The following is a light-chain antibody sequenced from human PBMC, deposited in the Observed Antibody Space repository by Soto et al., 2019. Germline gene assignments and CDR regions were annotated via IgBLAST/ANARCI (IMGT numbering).Light chain of an antibody. CDR1: QTISVW. CDR3: QQYHSYSVT. CDR2: DAS. J-gene: IGKJ4*01. V-gene: IGKV1-5*01. Sequence: DIQMTQSPSTLSASVGDRVSITWRASQTISVWLAWYQHTPGKAPQLLIYDASKLESGVPLRFSGSGSGTELTLTISSLQPDDFATYYCQQYHSYSVTXGGGTKVDIK.